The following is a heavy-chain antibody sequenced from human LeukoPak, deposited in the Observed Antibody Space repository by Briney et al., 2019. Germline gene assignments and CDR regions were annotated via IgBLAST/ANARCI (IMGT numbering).Heavy chain of an antibody. CDR1: GYTFTSYG. D-gene: IGHD6-13*01. CDR3: ARVLIAASLCY. J-gene: IGHJ1*01. V-gene: IGHV1-18*01. Sequence: VKVSCKASGYTFTSYGISWVRQAPGQGLEWMGWISAYNGNTNYAQKLQGRVTMTRDTAISTAYMELSMLRSYDTFVYYLARVLIAASLCYWPQGPLVTVSS. CDR2: ISAYNGNT.